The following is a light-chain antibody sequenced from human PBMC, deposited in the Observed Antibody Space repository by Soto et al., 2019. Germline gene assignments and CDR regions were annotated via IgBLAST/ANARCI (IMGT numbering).Light chain of an antibody. CDR2: DAS. CDR3: QKYGNFWT. CDR1: QSVSSY. Sequence: LPQSPAALSLSPXESATLSCTASQSVSSYLAWYQQKPGQAPRLLIDDASNRATGIPARFSSSGSGTDFTLTIRRLEPDDFAVYYCQKYGNFWTFGQGTKVDIK. J-gene: IGKJ1*01. V-gene: IGKV3-11*01.